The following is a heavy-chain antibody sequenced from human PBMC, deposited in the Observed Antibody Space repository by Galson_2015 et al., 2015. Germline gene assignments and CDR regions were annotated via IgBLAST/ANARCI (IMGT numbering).Heavy chain of an antibody. V-gene: IGHV4-39*02. CDR2: IYYSGST. J-gene: IGHJ2*01. CDR3: ARPAAFFWYFDL. Sequence: GLEWIGSIYYSGSTYYNPSLKSRVTISVDTSKNHFSLKLTSVTAADTAVYYCARPAAFFWYFDLWGRGTLVTVSS. D-gene: IGHD2-15*01.